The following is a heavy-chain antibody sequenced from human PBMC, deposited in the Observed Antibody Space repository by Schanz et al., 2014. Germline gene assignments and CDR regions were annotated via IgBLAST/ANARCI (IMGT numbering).Heavy chain of an antibody. CDR1: GYTFTSYD. Sequence: QVQLVQSGAEVKRPGASVRVSCKASGYTFTSYDFNWVRQAPGQGLEWMGWMNPDSGNTGYAQKFQGRVTFTADKSTSTAYMELSSLKSEDTAVYYCARGPLGTSPWGQGTLVTVSS. D-gene: IGHD5-12*01. V-gene: IGHV1-8*01. CDR3: ARGPLGTSP. CDR2: MNPDSGNT. J-gene: IGHJ5*02.